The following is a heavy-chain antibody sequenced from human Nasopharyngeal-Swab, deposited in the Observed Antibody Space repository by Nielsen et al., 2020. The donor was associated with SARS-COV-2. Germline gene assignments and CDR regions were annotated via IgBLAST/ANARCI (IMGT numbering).Heavy chain of an antibody. J-gene: IGHJ6*02. CDR2: IWYDGSNK. D-gene: IGHD1-26*01. Sequence: GESLKISCAASGFTFSSYGMHWVRQAPGKGLEWVAVIWYDGSNKYYADSVKGRFTISRDNSKNTLYLQMNSLRAEDTAVYYCARDRGTYNGSYYYYYGMDVWGQGTTVTVSS. CDR1: GFTFSSYG. CDR3: ARDRGTYNGSYYYYYGMDV. V-gene: IGHV3-33*01.